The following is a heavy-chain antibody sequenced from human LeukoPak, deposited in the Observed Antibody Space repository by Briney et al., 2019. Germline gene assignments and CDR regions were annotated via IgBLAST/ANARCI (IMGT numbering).Heavy chain of an antibody. CDR3: ARGRGGRSLNYYYYMDV. Sequence: AASVKVSCKASGYTFTSYGISWVRQAPGQGLEWMGWINTHTGNSTLAQAFTGRFVFSLDTSVSTAYLQISSLQAEDTAVYYCARGRGGRSLNYYYYMDVWGKGTTVTVSS. CDR1: GYTFTSYG. V-gene: IGHV7-4-1*02. J-gene: IGHJ6*03. CDR2: INTHTGNS. D-gene: IGHD3-16*01.